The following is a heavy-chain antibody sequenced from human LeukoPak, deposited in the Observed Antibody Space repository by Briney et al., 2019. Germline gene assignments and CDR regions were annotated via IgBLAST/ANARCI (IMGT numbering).Heavy chain of an antibody. CDR1: GGILNNFG. J-gene: IGHJ3*02. D-gene: IGHD5-18*01. CDR2: VIPILGRT. CDR3: AIYTAASGTRAFHT. V-gene: IGHV1-69*10. Sequence: ASVKVSCKTSGGILNNFGLNWVRQAPGQGLEWMGGVIPILGRTHYAQKFRDRLTITADESTNTVYAELSTLRSEDTALYYCAIYTAASGTRAFHTWGQGTMLTVSS.